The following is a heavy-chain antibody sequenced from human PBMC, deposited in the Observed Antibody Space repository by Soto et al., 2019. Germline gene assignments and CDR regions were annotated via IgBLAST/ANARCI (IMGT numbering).Heavy chain of an antibody. CDR2: IIPVFRTS. V-gene: IGHV1-69*18. CDR1: GVTFSSYA. Sequence: QVQLVQSGAEVKKPGSSVKVSCSASGVTFSSYAFTWVRQAPGQGLEWMGNIIPVFRTSNYAQRFQGRLTIIADESTNTVYMELSSLRSEDTPVYFCAKAGSWDGGGGESWGQGTLVIVSS. J-gene: IGHJ4*02. CDR3: AKAGSWDGGGGES. D-gene: IGHD3-16*01.